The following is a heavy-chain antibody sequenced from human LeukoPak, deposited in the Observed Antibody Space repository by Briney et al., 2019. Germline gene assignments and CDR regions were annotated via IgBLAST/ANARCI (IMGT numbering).Heavy chain of an antibody. V-gene: IGHV3-23*01. Sequence: PGGSLRLSCAASGFTFSSYGMSWVRQAPGKGLEWVSAISGSGGSTYYADSVKGRFTISRDNSKNTLYLQMNSLRAEDTAVYYCAKNYYGSGSYSDWGQGTLVTVSS. D-gene: IGHD3-10*01. CDR1: GFTFSSYG. CDR2: ISGSGGST. J-gene: IGHJ4*02. CDR3: AKNYYGSGSYSD.